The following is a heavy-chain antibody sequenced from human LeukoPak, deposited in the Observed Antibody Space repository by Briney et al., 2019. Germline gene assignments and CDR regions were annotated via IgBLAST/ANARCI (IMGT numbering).Heavy chain of an antibody. CDR1: GFTFSSYG. CDR2: ISYDGSNK. J-gene: IGHJ4*02. Sequence: GGSLRLSCAASGFTFSSYGMHWVRQAPGKGLEWVAVISYDGSNKYYADSVKGRSTISGDNSKNTLYLQMNSLRAEDTAVYYCAKIVSDYGDYFFDYWGQGTLVTVSS. D-gene: IGHD4-17*01. CDR3: AKIVSDYGDYFFDY. V-gene: IGHV3-30*18.